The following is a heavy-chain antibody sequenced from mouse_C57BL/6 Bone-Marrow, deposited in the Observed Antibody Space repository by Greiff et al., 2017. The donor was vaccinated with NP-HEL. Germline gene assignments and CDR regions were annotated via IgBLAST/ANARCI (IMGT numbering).Heavy chain of an antibody. D-gene: IGHD2-1*01. Sequence: VQLKESGAELVKPGASVKISCKASGYAFSSYWMNWVKQRPGKGLEWIGQIYPGDGDTNYNGKFKGKATLTADKSSSTAYMQLSSLTSEDSAVYFCARGGNAWFAYWGQGTLVTVSA. CDR2: IYPGDGDT. CDR3: ARGGNAWFAY. CDR1: GYAFSSYW. V-gene: IGHV1-80*01. J-gene: IGHJ3*01.